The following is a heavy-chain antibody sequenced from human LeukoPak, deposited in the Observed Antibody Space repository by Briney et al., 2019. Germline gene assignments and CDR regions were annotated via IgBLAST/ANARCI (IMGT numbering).Heavy chain of an antibody. J-gene: IGHJ3*02. Sequence: SETLSLTCTVSGGSISSYYWSWIRQPPGKGLEWIGYIYYSGSTNYNPSLKSRVTISVGTSKNQFSLKLSSVTAADTAVYYCARLDAPDAFDIWGQGTMVTVSS. CDR3: ARLDAPDAFDI. V-gene: IGHV4-59*08. D-gene: IGHD2-2*03. CDR2: IYYSGST. CDR1: GGSISSYY.